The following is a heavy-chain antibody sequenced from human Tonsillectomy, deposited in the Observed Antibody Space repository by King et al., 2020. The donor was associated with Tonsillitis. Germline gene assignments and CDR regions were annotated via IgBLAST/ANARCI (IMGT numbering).Heavy chain of an antibody. Sequence: VQLVESGGGLVQPGGSLRLSCAASGFTFSSYSMNWVRQAPGKGLEWVSYISSSSSTIYYADSVKGRFTISRDNAKNSLYLQMNSLRAEDTAVYYCARVPGDYGMDVWGQGTTVTVSS. J-gene: IGHJ6*02. CDR2: ISSSSSTI. CDR1: GFTFSSYS. CDR3: ARVPGDYGMDV. D-gene: IGHD2-2*01. V-gene: IGHV3-48*01.